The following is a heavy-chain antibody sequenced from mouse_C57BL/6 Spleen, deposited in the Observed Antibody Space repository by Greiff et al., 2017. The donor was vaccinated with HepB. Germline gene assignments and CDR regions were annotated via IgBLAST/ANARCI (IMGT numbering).Heavy chain of an antibody. J-gene: IGHJ3*01. CDR1: GFTFSSYG. D-gene: IGHD2-5*01. CDR2: ISSGGSYT. V-gene: IGHV5-6*02. CDR3: ARSSYYSNYGGFAY. Sequence: DVMLVESGGDLVKPGGSLKLSCAASGFTFSSYGMSWVRQTPDKRLEWVATISSGGSYTYYPDSVKGRFTISRDNAKNTLYLQMSSLKSEDTAMYYCARSSYYSNYGGFAYWGQGTLVTVSA.